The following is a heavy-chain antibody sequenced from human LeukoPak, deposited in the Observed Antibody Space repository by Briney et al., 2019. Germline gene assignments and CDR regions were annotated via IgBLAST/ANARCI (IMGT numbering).Heavy chain of an antibody. CDR2: IYYSGST. CDR3: ARHLSVRPDY. J-gene: IGHJ4*02. CDR1: GGSISSSSYY. Sequence: PSETLSLTCTVSGGSISSSSYYWGWIRQPPGKGLEWIGSIYYSGSTYYNPSLKSRVTISVDTSKNQFSLKLSSVTAAGTAVYYCARHLSVRPDYWGQGTLVTVSS. D-gene: IGHD6-6*01. V-gene: IGHV4-39*01.